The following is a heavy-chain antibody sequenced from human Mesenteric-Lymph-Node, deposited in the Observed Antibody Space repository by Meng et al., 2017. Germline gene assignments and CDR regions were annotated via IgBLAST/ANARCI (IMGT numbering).Heavy chain of an antibody. CDR1: GFTFSSYA. D-gene: IGHD1-26*01. CDR2: IAEDGSYQ. V-gene: IGHV3-30*01. CDR3: ARGISESYSFDY. Sequence: GESLKISCAASGFTFSSYAMHWVRQAPGKGLEWAAVIAEDGSYQHSADSVKGRFTISRDNSKNTLYLQMNGQQAEDTALYYCARGISESYSFDYWGQGTLVTVSS. J-gene: IGHJ4*01.